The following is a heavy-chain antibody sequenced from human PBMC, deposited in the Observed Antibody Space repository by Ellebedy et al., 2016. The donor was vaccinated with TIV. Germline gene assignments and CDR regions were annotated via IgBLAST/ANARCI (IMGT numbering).Heavy chain of an antibody. Sequence: GESLKISXAASGFTFSTYDLHWVRQATGKGLEWVSAIGKFGDTYYPASVKGRFTISRDNSKNTLYLQMNSLRAEDTAVYYCTYSSSCDYWGQGTLVTVSA. V-gene: IGHV3-13*04. CDR3: TYSSSCDY. CDR2: IGKFGDT. CDR1: GFTFSTYD. D-gene: IGHD6-6*01. J-gene: IGHJ4*02.